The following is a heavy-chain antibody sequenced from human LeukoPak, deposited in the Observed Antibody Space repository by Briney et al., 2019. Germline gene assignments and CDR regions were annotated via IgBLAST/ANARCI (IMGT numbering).Heavy chain of an antibody. CDR3: AREEFSNYVPSLDY. V-gene: IGHV3-72*01. Sequence: PGGSLRLSCAASGFRFSYHYMDWVRQAPGKGLEWVGRIRNKANSYTTEYAASVRGRFTISRDDSNHSVYLQMSSLTTEDTAVYYCAREEFSNYVPSLDYWGQGTLVTVSS. CDR1: GFRFSYHY. D-gene: IGHD4-11*01. J-gene: IGHJ4*02. CDR2: IRNKANSYTT.